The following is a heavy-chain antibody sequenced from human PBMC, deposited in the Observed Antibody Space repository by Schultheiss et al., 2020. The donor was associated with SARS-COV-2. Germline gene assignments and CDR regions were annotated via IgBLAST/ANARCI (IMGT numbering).Heavy chain of an antibody. CDR1: GGSFSGYY. CDR3: ARDPAAGTYYYYYGMDV. V-gene: IGHV4-34*01. D-gene: IGHD6-13*01. CDR2: IRHMGYT. Sequence: SQTLSLTCAVYGGSFSGYYWSWIRQPPGKGLEWIGEIRHMGYTNYNPSLKSRVTISVDASKKEFSLRLSSVTAADTAVYYCARDPAAGTYYYYYGMDVWGQGTTVTVSS. J-gene: IGHJ6*02.